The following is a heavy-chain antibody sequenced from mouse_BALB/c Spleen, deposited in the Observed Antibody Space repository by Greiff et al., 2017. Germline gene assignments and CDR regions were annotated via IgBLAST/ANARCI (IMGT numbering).Heavy chain of an antibody. CDR3: ARYRDDSFAY. CDR2: ISNLAYSI. V-gene: IGHV5-15*02. Sequence: DVKLVESGGGLVQPGGSRKLSCAASGFTFSDYGMAWVRQAPGKGPEWVAFISNLAYSIYYADTVTGRFTISRENAKNTLYLEMSSLRSEDTAMYYCARYRDDSFAYWGQGTLVTVSA. D-gene: IGHD2-14*01. J-gene: IGHJ3*01. CDR1: GFTFSDYG.